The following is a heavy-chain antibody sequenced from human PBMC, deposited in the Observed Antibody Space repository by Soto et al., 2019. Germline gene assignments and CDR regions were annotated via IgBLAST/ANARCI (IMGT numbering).Heavy chain of an antibody. CDR3: ARDREGWTGTSSFNWFDP. CDR1: GGTFSSYA. V-gene: IGHV1-69*13. Sequence: SVKVSCKASGGTFSSYAISWVRQAPGQGLEWMEGIIPIFGTANYAQKFQGRVTITADESTSTAYMELSSLRSEDTAVYYCARDREGWTGTSSFNWFDPWGQGTLVTVSS. J-gene: IGHJ5*02. CDR2: IIPIFGTA. D-gene: IGHD1-1*01.